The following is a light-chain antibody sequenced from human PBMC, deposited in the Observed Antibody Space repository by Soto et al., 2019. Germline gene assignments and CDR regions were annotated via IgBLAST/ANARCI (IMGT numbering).Light chain of an antibody. Sequence: EIVMTQSPATLSVSPGERATLSCRASQSISSNLAWYQQKLGQAPRLLIYRASTRATGIPARFSGSGSGTEFTLTISSLQSEDFALYYCHQYENWPQTFGQGIKVDIK. CDR1: QSISSN. V-gene: IGKV3-15*01. J-gene: IGKJ1*01. CDR2: RAS. CDR3: HQYENWPQT.